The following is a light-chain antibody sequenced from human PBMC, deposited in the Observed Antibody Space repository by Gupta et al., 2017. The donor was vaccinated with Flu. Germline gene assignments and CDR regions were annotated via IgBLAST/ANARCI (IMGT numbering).Light chain of an antibody. J-gene: IGKJ1*01. CDR1: QDISNY. CDR3: QQSRA. V-gene: IGKV1-33*01. CDR2: DAS. Sequence: DIQMTQSPSSLSASVGDRVTITCQASQDISNYLNWYQQKPGKAPKLLIYDASNLETGVPSRFSGSGSGTDFTCTISSLQPEDIAIYDGQQSRAFGQGTKVEIK.